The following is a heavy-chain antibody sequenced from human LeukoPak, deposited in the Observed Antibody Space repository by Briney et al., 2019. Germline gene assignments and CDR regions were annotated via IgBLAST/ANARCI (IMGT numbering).Heavy chain of an antibody. CDR1: GFTFSSYA. V-gene: IGHV3-64D*06. J-gene: IGHJ4*02. D-gene: IGHD5-18*01. Sequence: GGSLRLSCSASGFTFSSYAMHWVRQAPGKGVEYVSAISSNGGSTYYAGSVKGRFTISRDNSKNTLYLQMSSLRAEDTAVYYCVKDRQRGYSYGFFDYWGQGTLVTVSS. CDR3: VKDRQRGYSYGFFDY. CDR2: ISSNGGST.